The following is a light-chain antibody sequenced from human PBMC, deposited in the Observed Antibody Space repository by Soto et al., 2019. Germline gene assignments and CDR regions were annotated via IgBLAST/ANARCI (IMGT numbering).Light chain of an antibody. CDR2: EVN. CDR1: SSDVGGYNY. CDR3: SSYAGSNNFD. Sequence: QSVLAQAPAASGSPGQSVTISCTGTSSDVGGYNYVSWYQQHPGKAPKLMIYEVNKRPSGVPDRFSGSKSGYTASLTVYGLQAEDEADYYCSSYAGSNNFDFGTGTKVTVL. V-gene: IGLV2-8*01. J-gene: IGLJ1*01.